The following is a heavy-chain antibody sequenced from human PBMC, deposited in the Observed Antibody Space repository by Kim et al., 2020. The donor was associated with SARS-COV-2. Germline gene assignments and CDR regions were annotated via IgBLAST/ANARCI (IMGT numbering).Heavy chain of an antibody. V-gene: IGHV3-7*03. CDR2: IKQDGTEK. CDR3: ARDRVAVAGAYDYYGMDG. Sequence: GGSLRLSCAGTGFTFSSYWMRWVRQAPGKGLEWVANIKQDGTEKYFVDSVKGRFTISRDNAKNSLYLQMNSLRAEDTAVYYCARDRVAVAGAYDYYGMDGWGQGTTVTVSS. J-gene: IGHJ6*02. CDR1: GFTFSSYW. D-gene: IGHD6-19*01.